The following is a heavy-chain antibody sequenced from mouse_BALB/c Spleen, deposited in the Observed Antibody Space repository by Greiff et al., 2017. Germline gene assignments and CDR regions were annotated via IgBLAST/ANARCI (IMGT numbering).Heavy chain of an antibody. D-gene: IGHD2-14*01. J-gene: IGHJ3*01. V-gene: IGHV3-6*02. Sequence: EVQVVESGPGLVKPSQSLSLTCSVTGYSITSGYYWNWIRQFPGNKLEWMGYISYDGSNNYNPSLKNRISITRDTSKNQFFLKLNSVTTEDTATYYCARDEVRRLAWFAYWGQGTLVTVSA. CDR1: GYSITSGYY. CDR3: ARDEVRRLAWFAY. CDR2: ISYDGSN.